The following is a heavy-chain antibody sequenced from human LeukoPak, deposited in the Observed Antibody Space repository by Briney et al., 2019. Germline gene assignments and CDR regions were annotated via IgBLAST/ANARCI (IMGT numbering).Heavy chain of an antibody. CDR2: IIPILGIA. J-gene: IGHJ4*02. D-gene: IGHD1-1*01. CDR1: GGTFSSYA. V-gene: IGHV1-69*04. Sequence: GASVKVSCKASGGTFSSYAISWVRQAPGQGLEWMGRIIPILGIANYAQKFQGRVTITADKSTSTAYMELSSLRSEDTAVYYCARVTTLMDPFDYWGQGTLVTVSS. CDR3: ARVTTLMDPFDY.